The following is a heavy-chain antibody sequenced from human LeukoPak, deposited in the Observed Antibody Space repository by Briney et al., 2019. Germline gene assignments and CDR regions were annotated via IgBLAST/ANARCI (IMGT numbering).Heavy chain of an antibody. J-gene: IGHJ4*02. CDR1: GFTFSSYA. Sequence: GGSLRLSCAASGFTFSSYAMSWVRQAPGKGLEWVSGISGSGGSTYYADSVKGRFTISRDNSKNTLYLHMNSLRAEDTAIYYCARREMPTNSFDYWGQGTLVTVSS. CDR2: ISGSGGST. V-gene: IGHV3-23*01. D-gene: IGHD5-24*01. CDR3: ARREMPTNSFDY.